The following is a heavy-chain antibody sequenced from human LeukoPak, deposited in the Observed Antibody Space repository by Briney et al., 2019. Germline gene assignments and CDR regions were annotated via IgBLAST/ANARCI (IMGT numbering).Heavy chain of an antibody. J-gene: IGHJ4*02. CDR3: ALDTIGARPNFDY. V-gene: IGHV4-39*01. CDR1: GGSISSSSYH. D-gene: IGHD4/OR15-4a*01. Sequence: PSETLSLTCTVSGGSISSSSYHWGWIRQPPGKGLEWIGGIYYSGSTYYNPSLKSRVTISVDTSKNQFSLNLSSVTAADTAVYYCALDTIGARPNFDYWGQGTLVTVSS. CDR2: IYYSGST.